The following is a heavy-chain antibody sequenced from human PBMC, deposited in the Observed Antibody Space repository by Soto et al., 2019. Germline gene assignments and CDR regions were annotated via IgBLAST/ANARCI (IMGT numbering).Heavy chain of an antibody. J-gene: IGHJ6*03. CDR2: ISSSGSTI. CDR3: ARNQCRGTMVRGVPLCDYYYYMDV. Sequence: GGSLRLSCAASGFTFSDYYMSWIRQAPGKGLEWVSYISSSGSTIYYADSVKGRFTISRDNAKNSLYLQMNSLRAEDTAVYYCARNQCRGTMVRGVPLCDYYYYMDVWGKGTTVTVSS. CDR1: GFTFSDYY. V-gene: IGHV3-11*01. D-gene: IGHD3-10*01.